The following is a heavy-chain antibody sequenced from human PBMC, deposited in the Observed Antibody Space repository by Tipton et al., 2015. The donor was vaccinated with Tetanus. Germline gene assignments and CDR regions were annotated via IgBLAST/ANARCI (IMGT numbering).Heavy chain of an antibody. CDR3: ARGGEILTYYYDSSGYYFDY. D-gene: IGHD3-22*01. CDR1: GYTFTSYG. CDR2: ISAYNGNT. J-gene: IGHJ4*02. Sequence: QLVQSGAEVKKPGALVKVSCKASGYTFTSYGISWVRQAPGQGLEWMGWISAYNGNTNYAQKLQGRVTMTTDTSTSTAYMELRSLRSDDTAVYYCARGGEILTYYYDSSGYYFDYWGQGTLVTVSS. V-gene: IGHV1-18*01.